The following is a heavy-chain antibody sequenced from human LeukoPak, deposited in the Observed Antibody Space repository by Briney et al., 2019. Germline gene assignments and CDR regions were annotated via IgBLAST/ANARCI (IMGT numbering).Heavy chain of an antibody. J-gene: IGHJ4*02. CDR2: IWYDGSNK. D-gene: IGHD2-21*02. V-gene: IGHV3-33*06. Sequence: GGPLRLSCAASGFTFSSYGMHWVRQAPGKGLEWVAVIWYDGSNKYYADSVKGRFTISRDNSKNTLYLQMNSLRAEDTAVYYCAKDLGYCGGDCYSFIDYWGQGTLVTVSS. CDR1: GFTFSSYG. CDR3: AKDLGYCGGDCYSFIDY.